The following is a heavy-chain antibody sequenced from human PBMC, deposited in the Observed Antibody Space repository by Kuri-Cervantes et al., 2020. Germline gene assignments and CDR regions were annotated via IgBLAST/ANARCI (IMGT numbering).Heavy chain of an antibody. CDR1: GGSISSSSYY. V-gene: IGHV4-39*01. J-gene: IGHJ4*02. CDR2: IYYSGST. Sequence: SETLSLTCTVSGGSISSSSYYWGWIRQPPGKGLEWIGSIYYSGSTYYNPSLKSRVTISVDTSKNQFSLKLSSVTAADTAVYYCARHRIAVAAVDYWGQGTLVTVS. CDR3: ARHRIAVAAVDY. D-gene: IGHD6-19*01.